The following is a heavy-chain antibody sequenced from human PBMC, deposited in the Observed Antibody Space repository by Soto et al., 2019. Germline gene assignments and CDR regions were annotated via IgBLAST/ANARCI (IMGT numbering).Heavy chain of an antibody. CDR2: ISGSGGST. J-gene: IGHJ4*02. D-gene: IGHD3-10*01. CDR3: ASTITMVRGELYYFDY. V-gene: IGHV3-23*01. Sequence: PGGSLRLSCAASGFTFSSYAMSWVRQAPGKGLEWVSAISGSGGSTYYADSVKGRFTISRDNSKNTLYLQMNSLRAEDTAVYYCASTITMVRGELYYFDYWGQGTLVTVSS. CDR1: GFTFSSYA.